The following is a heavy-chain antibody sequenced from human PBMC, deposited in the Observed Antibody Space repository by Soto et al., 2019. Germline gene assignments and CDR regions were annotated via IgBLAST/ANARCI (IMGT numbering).Heavy chain of an antibody. V-gene: IGHV4-30-4*01. Sequence: SETLSLTCTVSGGSISSGDYYWSWIRQPPGKCLEWIGYIYYSGSTYYNPSLKSRVTISVDTSKNQFSLKLSSVTAADTAVYYCARATYYYGSGSHLGMDVWGQGTTVTVSS. D-gene: IGHD3-10*01. CDR1: GGSISSGDYY. J-gene: IGHJ6*02. CDR2: IYYSGST. CDR3: ARATYYYGSGSHLGMDV.